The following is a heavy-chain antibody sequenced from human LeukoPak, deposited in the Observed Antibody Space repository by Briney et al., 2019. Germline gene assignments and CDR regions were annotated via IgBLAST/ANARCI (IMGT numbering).Heavy chain of an antibody. D-gene: IGHD2-15*01. V-gene: IGHV4-4*07. J-gene: IGHJ3*02. CDR2: FYSGGST. CDR1: GGSISSYY. Sequence: PSETLSLTCTVSGGSISSYYWSWIRQPAGKGLEWIGRFYSGGSTDYNPSLKSRVTMSVDTSKNQFSLKLSSVTAADTAVYYCARGRYCSADICSGGDAFDIWGQGTMVSVSS. CDR3: ARGRYCSADICSGGDAFDI.